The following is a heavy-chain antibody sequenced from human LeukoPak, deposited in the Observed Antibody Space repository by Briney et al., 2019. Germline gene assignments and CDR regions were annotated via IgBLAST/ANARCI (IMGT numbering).Heavy chain of an antibody. Sequence: SETLSLTCAVYGGSFSGYYWSWIRQPPGKGLEWIGEINHSGSTNYNPSLKSRVTISVDTSKNQFSLKLSSVTAADTAVYYCARHRQWPPRGWFDPWGQGTLVTVSS. CDR3: ARHRQWPPRGWFDP. J-gene: IGHJ5*02. V-gene: IGHV4-34*01. CDR2: INHSGST. D-gene: IGHD6-19*01. CDR1: GGSFSGYY.